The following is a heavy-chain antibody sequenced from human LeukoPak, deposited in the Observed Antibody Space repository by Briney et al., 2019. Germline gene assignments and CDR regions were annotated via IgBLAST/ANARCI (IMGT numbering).Heavy chain of an antibody. CDR2: IKSENDGGTT. CDR3: TRDSGGGYRFEF. CDR1: GSIFSKAW. D-gene: IGHD6-25*01. J-gene: IGHJ4*02. V-gene: IGHV3-15*01. Sequence: GGSLRLSCAASGSIFSKAWMNWVRQAPGKGLEWVGRIKSENDGGTTDYAAPVKDRFIVSRDDSENTLYLQMNSLQSEDTAVYYCTRDSGGGYRFEFWGQGTLVTVSS.